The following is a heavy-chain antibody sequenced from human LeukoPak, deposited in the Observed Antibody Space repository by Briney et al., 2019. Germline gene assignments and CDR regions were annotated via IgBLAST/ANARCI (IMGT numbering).Heavy chain of an antibody. CDR2: ISYDGSNT. CDR3: AKDYFGSIDY. J-gene: IGHJ4*02. D-gene: IGHD2/OR15-2a*01. V-gene: IGHV3-30*18. CDR1: GFTFSSYG. Sequence: PGRSLILSCAASGFTFSSYGMHWVRQAPGKGLEWVAVISYDGSNTYYADSVKGRFTISRDNSKNMLYLQMNSLRDDDTAMYYCAKDYFGSIDYWGQGTLVTVSS.